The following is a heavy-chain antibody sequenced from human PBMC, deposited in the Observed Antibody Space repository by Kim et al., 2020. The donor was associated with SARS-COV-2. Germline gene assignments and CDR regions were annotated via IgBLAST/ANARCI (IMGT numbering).Heavy chain of an antibody. CDR3: ATYPMTMYGGNRWYYYYYGMDV. CDR1: GFTFSSYA. D-gene: IGHD2-15*01. CDR2: ISGSGGST. Sequence: GGSLRLSCAASGFTFSSYAMSWVRQAPGKGLEWVSAISGSGGSTYYADSVKGRFTISRDNSKNTLYLQMNSLRAEDTAVYYCATYPMTMYGGNRWYYYYYGMDVWGQGTTVTVSS. V-gene: IGHV3-23*01. J-gene: IGHJ6*02.